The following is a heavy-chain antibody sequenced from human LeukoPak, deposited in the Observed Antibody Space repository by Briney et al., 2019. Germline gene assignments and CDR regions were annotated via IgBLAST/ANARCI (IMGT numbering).Heavy chain of an antibody. CDR1: GYTFSSYD. Sequence: ASVKVSCKASGYTFSSYDINWVRQAPGQGLEWMGWMNPNSGNTGSAQKFQGRVTMTRDTSISTAYMELSSLRSEDTAVYYCASPTKQETVADHYSGSIRHYYGLDVWGQGTTVTVSS. D-gene: IGHD5-12*01. V-gene: IGHV1-8*01. CDR3: ASPTKQETVADHYSGSIRHYYGLDV. J-gene: IGHJ6*02. CDR2: MNPNSGNT.